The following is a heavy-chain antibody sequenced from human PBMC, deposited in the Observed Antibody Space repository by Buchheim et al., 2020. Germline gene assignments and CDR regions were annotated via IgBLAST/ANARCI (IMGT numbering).Heavy chain of an antibody. D-gene: IGHD6-13*01. CDR2: SYYSGST. Sequence: QVQLQESGPGLVKPSQTLSLTCTFSGGSISSGGYYWSWIRQNQGKGLEWIGYSYYSGSTYYNPSLKSRVTISVNTSKNQFSLKLSSVTAADTAVYYCARLGSPLYSSSFVYFDYWGQGTL. V-gene: IGHV4-31*03. CDR3: ARLGSPLYSSSFVYFDY. CDR1: GGSISSGGYY. J-gene: IGHJ4*02.